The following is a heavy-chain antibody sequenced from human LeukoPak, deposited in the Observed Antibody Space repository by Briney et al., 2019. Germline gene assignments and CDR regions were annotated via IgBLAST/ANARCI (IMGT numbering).Heavy chain of an antibody. J-gene: IGHJ4*02. CDR1: GFTFSDWY. V-gene: IGHV3-66*02. Sequence: GGSLRLSCAASGFTFSDWYMTWIRQAPGKGLEWVSIIYSGGSTYCADSVKGRFTISRDNSKNTLYLQMNSLRAEDTAVYYCAKTLRGAMGGYWGQGTLVTVSS. CDR2: IYSGGST. CDR3: AKTLRGAMGGY. D-gene: IGHD2-2*01.